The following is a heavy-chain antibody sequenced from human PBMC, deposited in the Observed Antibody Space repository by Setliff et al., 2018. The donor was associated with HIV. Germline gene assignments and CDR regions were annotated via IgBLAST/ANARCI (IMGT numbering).Heavy chain of an antibody. D-gene: IGHD6-13*01. CDR2: ISSSSSYI. Sequence: GESLRLSCAVSGFTFSSHWMHWVRQAPGKGLEWVSSISSSSSYIYYADSVKGRFTISRDNAKNSLYLQMNSLRAEDTAVYYCARDRTGIAAADAYDPWGQGTLVTVSS. CDR3: ARDRTGIAAADAYDP. J-gene: IGHJ5*02. V-gene: IGHV3-21*01. CDR1: GFTFSSHW.